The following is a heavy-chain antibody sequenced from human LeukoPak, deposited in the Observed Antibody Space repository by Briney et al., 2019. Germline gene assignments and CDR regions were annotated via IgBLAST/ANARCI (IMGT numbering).Heavy chain of an antibody. D-gene: IGHD2-15*01. J-gene: IGHJ6*03. V-gene: IGHV1-8*01. CDR2: MNPNSGNT. CDR3: TTDHPQARIRRQYYYMDV. CDR1: GYTFTSYD. Sequence: RASVKVSCKASGYTFTSYDINWVRQATGQGLEWMGWMNPNSGNTGYAQKFQGRVTMTRDTSTSTVYMELSSLRSEDTAVYYCTTDHPQARIRRQYYYMDVWGKGTTVTVSS.